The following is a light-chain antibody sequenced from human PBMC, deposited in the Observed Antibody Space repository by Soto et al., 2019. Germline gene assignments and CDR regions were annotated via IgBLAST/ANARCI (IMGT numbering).Light chain of an antibody. CDR3: CSYAGSDFVF. CDR2: DVT. V-gene: IGLV2-11*01. Sequence: QFALTQPRSVSGSPGQSVTISCSGTSSDVGSYNFVSWYQQYSGKAPKLIIFDVTKRPSGVPDRFSGSKSGNTASLTISGLQAEDEADYYCCSYAGSDFVFFGGGTQLTVL. J-gene: IGLJ2*01. CDR1: SSDVGSYNF.